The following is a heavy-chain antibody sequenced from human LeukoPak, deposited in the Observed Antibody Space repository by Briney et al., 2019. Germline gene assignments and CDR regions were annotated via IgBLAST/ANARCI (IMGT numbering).Heavy chain of an antibody. CDR1: GFTFSSYS. V-gene: IGHV3-21*01. CDR3: ARGNTGPRPFDY. Sequence: GGSLRLSCAASGFTFSSYSMNLVRQAPGKGLEWVSSISSSSSYIYYADSVKGRFTISRDNAKNSLYLQMNSLRAEDTAVYYCARGNTGPRPFDYWGQGTLVTVSS. D-gene: IGHD2-8*02. CDR2: ISSSSSYI. J-gene: IGHJ4*02.